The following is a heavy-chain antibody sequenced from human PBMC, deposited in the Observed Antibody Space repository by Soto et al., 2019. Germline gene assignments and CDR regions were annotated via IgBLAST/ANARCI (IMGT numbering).Heavy chain of an antibody. CDR1: GFTFSSYN. CDR2: ISSYTTTI. Sequence: GGSLRLSCAASGFTFSSYNMNWIRQAPGKGLEWVSYISSYTTTIYYADSVKGRFTISRDNAKNSLYLQMNSLRAEDTAVYYCARGGDSGMDAWGQGTTLTVS. CDR3: ARGGDSGMDA. J-gene: IGHJ6*02. D-gene: IGHD3-3*01. V-gene: IGHV3-48*01.